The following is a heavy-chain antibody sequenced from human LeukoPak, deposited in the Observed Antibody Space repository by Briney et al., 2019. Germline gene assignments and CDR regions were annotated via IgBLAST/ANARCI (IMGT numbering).Heavy chain of an antibody. D-gene: IGHD3-16*02. CDR2: VSYDGSNK. V-gene: IGHV3-30*04. Sequence: GGSLRLSCAASGFTFSNYAMHWVRQAPDKGLEWVAVVSYDGSNKYYADSVKGRFTVSRGNSKNTLYLQMNSLRAEDTAVYYCAIGDSLGELSSSFEYWGQGTLVTVSS. CDR3: AIGDSLGELSSSFEY. CDR1: GFTFSNYA. J-gene: IGHJ4*02.